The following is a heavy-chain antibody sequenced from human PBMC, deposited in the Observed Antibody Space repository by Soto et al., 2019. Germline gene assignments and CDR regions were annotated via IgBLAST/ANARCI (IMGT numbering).Heavy chain of an antibody. V-gene: IGHV3-33*01. D-gene: IGHD5-12*01. J-gene: IGHJ6*02. Sequence: QVQLVESGGGVVQPGRSLRLSCAASGFTFSSYGMHWVRQAPGKGLEWVAVMWYDGSNKYYADSVKGRFTISRDNSKNTLYLKMNSLRAEDTAVYYCARVRKGSGYSGYGPSDGMDVWGQGTTVTVSS. CDR3: ARVRKGSGYSGYGPSDGMDV. CDR1: GFTFSSYG. CDR2: MWYDGSNK.